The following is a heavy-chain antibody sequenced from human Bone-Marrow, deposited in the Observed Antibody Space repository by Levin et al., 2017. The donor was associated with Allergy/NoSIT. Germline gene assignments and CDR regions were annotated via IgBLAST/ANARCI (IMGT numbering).Heavy chain of an antibody. J-gene: IGHJ3*01. Sequence: GGSLRLSCVASGFTFSDHYMAWVRQAPGKGLEWVGRSRNRANSYTTEYAASVKGRFTISRDDSKNSLFLQMNSLKTEDTAMYYCARDPSASGAFDVWGQGTMVTVSS. CDR2: SRNRANSYTT. CDR1: GFTFSDHY. D-gene: IGHD1-26*01. CDR3: ARDPSASGAFDV. V-gene: IGHV3-72*01.